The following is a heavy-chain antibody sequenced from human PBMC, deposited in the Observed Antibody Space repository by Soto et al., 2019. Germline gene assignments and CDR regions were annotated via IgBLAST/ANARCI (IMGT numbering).Heavy chain of an antibody. CDR3: AKDDVVTAMVTSRPATYYYYYYGMDV. D-gene: IGHD5-18*01. Sequence: GGSLGLSWAASGFTFSSYAMSWVRQAPGKGLEWVSAISGSGGSTYYADSVKGRFTISRDNSKNTLYLQMNSLRAEDTAVYYCAKDDVVTAMVTSRPATYYYYYYGMDVWGQGTTVTVSS. CDR2: ISGSGGST. J-gene: IGHJ6*02. CDR1: GFTFSSYA. V-gene: IGHV3-23*01.